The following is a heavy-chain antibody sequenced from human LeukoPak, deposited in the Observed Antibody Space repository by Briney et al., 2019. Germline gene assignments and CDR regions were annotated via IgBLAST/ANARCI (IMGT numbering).Heavy chain of an antibody. Sequence: GGSLRLSCAASGFTVSNAWMSWVRQPPGKGLEWIGRIKTKTAGGTTDYPAPVKGEFTISRDDSKNTLYLQMNSLKSEDTAVYYCTTDLSGGATTYWGQGTQVTVSS. CDR1: GFTVSNAW. D-gene: IGHD1-26*01. J-gene: IGHJ4*02. CDR2: IKTKTAGGTT. CDR3: TTDLSGGATTY. V-gene: IGHV3-15*01.